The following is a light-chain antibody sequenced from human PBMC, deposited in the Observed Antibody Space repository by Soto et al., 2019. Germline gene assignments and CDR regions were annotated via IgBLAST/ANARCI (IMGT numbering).Light chain of an antibody. Sequence: DIQMTQSPSSLSASVGDRVTITCRASQSISSYLNWYQQKPGKAPKLLIYAASSLQSGVPSRSSGSGSGTDFTLSISSLQPEDFATYYCQQSYSTPLTFGGGTKVDFK. CDR1: QSISSY. CDR2: AAS. J-gene: IGKJ4*01. CDR3: QQSYSTPLT. V-gene: IGKV1-39*01.